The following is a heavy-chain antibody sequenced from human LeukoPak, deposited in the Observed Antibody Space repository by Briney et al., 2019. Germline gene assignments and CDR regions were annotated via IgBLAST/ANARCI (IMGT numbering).Heavy chain of an antibody. Sequence: SETLSLNCAVYGGSFSGYYWSWIRQPPGKGLEWIGEINHSGSTNYNPSLKSRVTISVDTSKNQFSLKPSSVTAADTAVYYCARSYGVYVWFSAFDICGQGTMVTVSS. V-gene: IGHV4-34*01. CDR1: GGSFSGYY. D-gene: IGHD4-17*01. CDR3: ARSYGVYVWFSAFDI. J-gene: IGHJ3*02. CDR2: INHSGST.